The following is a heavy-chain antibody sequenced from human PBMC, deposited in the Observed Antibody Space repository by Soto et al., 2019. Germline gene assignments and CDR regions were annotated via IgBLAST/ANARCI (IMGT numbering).Heavy chain of an antibody. D-gene: IGHD2-15*01. Sequence: GLEWMGIIDPSGGGTSYAQKFQGRLTMTRDTSTSTVYMELSSLRSEDTAVYYCARDRVDCSGGNCWRSVEDTWGQGTLVTVSS. V-gene: IGHV1-46*01. CDR2: IDPSGGGT. J-gene: IGHJ5*02. CDR3: ARDRVDCSGGNCWRSVEDT.